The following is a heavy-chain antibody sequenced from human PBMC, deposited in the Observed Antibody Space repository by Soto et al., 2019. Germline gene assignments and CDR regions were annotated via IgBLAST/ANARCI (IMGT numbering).Heavy chain of an antibody. V-gene: IGHV1-8*01. J-gene: IGHJ4*02. CDR3: ARDLGMVTDFDY. D-gene: IGHD2-21*02. CDR2: MNPNSGNT. CDR1: GYTFTSYD. Sequence: GASVKVSCKASGYTFTSYDINWVRQATGQGLEWMGWMNPNSGNTGYAQKFQGRVTMTTDTSTSTAYMELRSLRSDDTAVYYCARDLGMVTDFDYWGQGTLVTVS.